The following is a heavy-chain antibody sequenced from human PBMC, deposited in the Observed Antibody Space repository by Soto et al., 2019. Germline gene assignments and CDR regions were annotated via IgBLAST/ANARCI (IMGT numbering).Heavy chain of an antibody. CDR3: AREPPRPTGGYFYYYMAV. D-gene: IGHD1-1*01. J-gene: IGHJ6*03. V-gene: IGHV1-69*08. CDR2: IIPILDLP. CDR1: GGTFSNVT. Sequence: QVQLVQSGAEVKKPGSSVKVSCRSSGGTFSNVTINWVRQAPGQGLEWMGSIIPILDLPTYAQKFQGRVTITADTSTGTAYMDLSSLRSDDTAVYYCAREPPRPTGGYFYYYMAVWGTGTTVTVSS.